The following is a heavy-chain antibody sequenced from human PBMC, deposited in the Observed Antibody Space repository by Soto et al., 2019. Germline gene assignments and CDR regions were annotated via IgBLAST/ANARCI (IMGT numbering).Heavy chain of an antibody. D-gene: IGHD3-22*01. CDR2: IHYSGST. CDR1: GDSISSYY. CDR3: ARARGGYYDY. V-gene: IGHV4-59*01. J-gene: IGHJ4*02. Sequence: SETLSLTCTVSGDSISSYYWSWIRQPPGKGLEWIGYIHYSGSTNYNPSLKSRVTISVDTSKNQFSLKLSSVTAADTAVYYCARARGGYYDYWGQGTLVTVSS.